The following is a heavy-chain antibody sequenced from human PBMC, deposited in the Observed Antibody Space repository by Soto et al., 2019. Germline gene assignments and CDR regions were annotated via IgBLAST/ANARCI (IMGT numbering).Heavy chain of an antibody. J-gene: IGHJ4*02. CDR3: SRGGSGSYSTEFDY. D-gene: IGHD3-10*01. Sequence: LSLTCAVSGGSLSSGGYSWIWIRQPPGKGLEWIGYIYLSGSTYDNPSLKSRVTISVDRSKNQFSLKLSSVTAADTAVYYCSRGGSGSYSTEFDYWGQGTLVTVSS. CDR1: GGSLSSGGYS. CDR2: IYLSGST. V-gene: IGHV4-30-2*01.